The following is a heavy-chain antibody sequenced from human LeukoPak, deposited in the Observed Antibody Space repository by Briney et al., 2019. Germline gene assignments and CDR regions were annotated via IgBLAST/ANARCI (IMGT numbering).Heavy chain of an antibody. CDR1: GGSISSYY. CDR2: IYYSGST. V-gene: IGHV4-59*01. J-gene: IGHJ4*02. CDR3: ARSVDTAMVVDY. Sequence: PSETLSLTCTVSGGSISSYYWSWIRQPPGKGLEWIGYIYYSGSTNYNPSLKSRVTISVDTSKNQFSLKLSSVTAADTAVYYCARSVDTAMVVDYWGQGTLVTVPS. D-gene: IGHD5-18*01.